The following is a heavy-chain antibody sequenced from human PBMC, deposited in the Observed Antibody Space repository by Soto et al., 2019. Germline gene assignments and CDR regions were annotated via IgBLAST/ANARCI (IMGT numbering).Heavy chain of an antibody. J-gene: IGHJ6*02. CDR1: GGTFSSYA. CDR3: ARDRPSYDFHSYGMDV. Sequence: QVQLVQSGAEVKKPGSSVKVSCKASGGTFSSYATSWVRQAPGQGLEWMGGIIPIFGTANYAQKFQGRVTITADESTSTAYMELSSLRAEDTAVYYCARDRPSYDFHSYGMDVWGQGTTVTVSS. V-gene: IGHV1-69*01. CDR2: IIPIFGTA. D-gene: IGHD3-3*01.